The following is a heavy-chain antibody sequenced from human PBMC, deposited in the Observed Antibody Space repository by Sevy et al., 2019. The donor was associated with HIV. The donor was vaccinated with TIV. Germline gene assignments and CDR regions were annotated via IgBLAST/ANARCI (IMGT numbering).Heavy chain of an antibody. D-gene: IGHD3-10*01. J-gene: IGHJ4*02. Sequence: GGSLRLSCAASGFTFSTHALHWVRQAPGRGLEWVAVTSYDGVKTYHADSVKGRFTISRDDSKNTLYLQMNSLRAEDTAVYYCARDFGAYNYAPEHYWGQGTLVTVSS. CDR2: TSYDGVKT. CDR3: ARDFGAYNYAPEHY. V-gene: IGHV3-30-3*01. CDR1: GFTFSTHA.